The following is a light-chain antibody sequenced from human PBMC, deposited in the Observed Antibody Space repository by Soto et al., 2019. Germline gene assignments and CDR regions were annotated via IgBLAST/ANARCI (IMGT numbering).Light chain of an antibody. V-gene: IGKV1-9*01. Sequence: IQLTQSPSSLSASVGDRVTITCRASQGISSYLAWYQQKPGKAPKLLIYGASTLEGGVPFRFSGSGSGTDFTLIISSVQPEDFATYYCQQRNTYPFTFGQGTRLEIK. CDR3: QQRNTYPFT. J-gene: IGKJ5*01. CDR2: GAS. CDR1: QGISSY.